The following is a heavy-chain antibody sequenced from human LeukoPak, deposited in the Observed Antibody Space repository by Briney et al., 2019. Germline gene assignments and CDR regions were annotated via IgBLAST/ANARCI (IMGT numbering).Heavy chain of an antibody. J-gene: IGHJ6*03. CDR2: IVHSGSP. CDR3: ARGLIGTFSTGLFYYYMDV. D-gene: IGHD3-10*01. CDR1: GYSITGGHY. V-gene: IGHV4-38-2*01. Sequence: SETRSLTCAVAGYSITGGHYGGWIRQTPGKGLEWIGRIVHSGSPNYTPSLKSRVTISVDTSKNLFSLRLNSVTAADTAVYYCARGLIGTFSTGLFYYYMDVWGKGTTVTVSS.